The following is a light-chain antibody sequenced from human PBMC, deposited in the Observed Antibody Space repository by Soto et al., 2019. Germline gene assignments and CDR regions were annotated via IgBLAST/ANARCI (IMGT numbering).Light chain of an antibody. CDR3: QHYNSYSEA. J-gene: IGKJ1*01. V-gene: IGKV3-15*01. Sequence: EIVMTQSPATLSVSPGERATLSCGASQSVSRSLAWYQQKPGQAPRLLISGASTRTTGIPARFSGSGSGTEFTLTISSLQPDDFATYYCQHYNSYSEAFGQGTKVDIK. CDR2: GAS. CDR1: QSVSRS.